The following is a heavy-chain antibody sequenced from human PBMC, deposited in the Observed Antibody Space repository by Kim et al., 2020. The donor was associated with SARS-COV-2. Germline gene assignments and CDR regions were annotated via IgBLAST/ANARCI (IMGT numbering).Heavy chain of an antibody. Sequence: ASVKVSCKASGYTFTSYAMNWVRQAPGQGLEWMGWINTNTGNPTYAQGFTGRFVFSLDTSVSTAYLQISSLKAEDTAVYYCARDLWGIAAACMDVWGQGTTVTVSS. CDR1: GYTFTSYA. D-gene: IGHD6-13*01. CDR2: INTNTGNP. V-gene: IGHV7-4-1*02. CDR3: ARDLWGIAAACMDV. J-gene: IGHJ6*02.